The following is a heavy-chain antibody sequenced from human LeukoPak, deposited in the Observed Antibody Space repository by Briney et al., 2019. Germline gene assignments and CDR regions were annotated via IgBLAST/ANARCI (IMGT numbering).Heavy chain of an antibody. CDR2: IKADGSEK. D-gene: IGHD1-26*01. J-gene: IGHJ4*02. Sequence: GGSLRLSCAASGFTFSSYWMSWVRQALGKGLEWVANIKADGSEKYYVDSVKGRFTISRDDAKRTVDLQMDNLRAEDTAIYYCAYRNNFEYWGQGALVTVFS. V-gene: IGHV3-7*05. CDR1: GFTFSSYW. CDR3: AYRNNFEY.